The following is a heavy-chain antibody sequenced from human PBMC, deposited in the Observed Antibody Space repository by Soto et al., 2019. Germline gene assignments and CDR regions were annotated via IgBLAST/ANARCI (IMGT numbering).Heavy chain of an antibody. CDR3: AKHSGYDHYYDMDV. CDR1: GFTFDMYA. J-gene: IGHJ6*02. CDR2: IIGSGGTP. V-gene: IGHV3-23*01. Sequence: GGSLRLSCAASGFTFDMYAMSWVRQAPGKGLEWVSTIIGSGGTPYYADSVKGRFTISRDNSKNTLYVQMNSLRADDTAEYFCAKHSGYDHYYDMDVWGQGTTVTVSS. D-gene: IGHD5-12*01.